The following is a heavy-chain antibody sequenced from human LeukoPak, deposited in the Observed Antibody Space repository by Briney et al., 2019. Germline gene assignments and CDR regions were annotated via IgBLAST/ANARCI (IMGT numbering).Heavy chain of an antibody. D-gene: IGHD3-22*01. J-gene: IGHJ4*02. Sequence: GGSLRLSCAASGFTFSSYAMSWVRQAPGKGLEWVSAISGSGGSAYYADSVKGRFTISRDTSKNTLYLQMNSLRAEDTAVYYCAKVALTMIVVVNIFDYWGQGTLVTVSS. CDR3: AKVALTMIVVVNIFDY. CDR1: GFTFSSYA. CDR2: ISGSGGSA. V-gene: IGHV3-23*01.